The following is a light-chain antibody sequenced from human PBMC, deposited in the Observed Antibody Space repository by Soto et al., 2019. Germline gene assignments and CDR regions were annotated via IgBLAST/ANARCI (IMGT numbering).Light chain of an antibody. CDR1: SSDVGGYNY. V-gene: IGLV2-11*01. CDR3: CSYAGSYTSHV. Sequence: QSALTQPRSVSGSPGQSVTISCTGTSSDVGGYNYVSWYQQYPDKAPKLMIYEVTKRPSGVPDRFSGSKSGNTASLTISGLRAGDGVVYYCCSYAGSYTSHVFGAGTKLTVL. J-gene: IGLJ1*01. CDR2: EVT.